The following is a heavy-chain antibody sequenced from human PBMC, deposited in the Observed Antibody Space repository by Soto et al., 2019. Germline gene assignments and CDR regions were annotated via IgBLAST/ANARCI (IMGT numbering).Heavy chain of an antibody. V-gene: IGHV4-30-2*02. D-gene: IGHD7-27*01. Sequence: KPSETLSLTCAVSGGSISSGGYSWSWIRQPPGKGLEWIGYIYHSGSTYYNPSLKSRVTISVDRSKNQFSLKLSSVTAADTAVYYCARDWGHDAFDIWGRGTMVTVSS. CDR3: ARDWGHDAFDI. J-gene: IGHJ3*02. CDR1: GGSISSGGYS. CDR2: IYHSGST.